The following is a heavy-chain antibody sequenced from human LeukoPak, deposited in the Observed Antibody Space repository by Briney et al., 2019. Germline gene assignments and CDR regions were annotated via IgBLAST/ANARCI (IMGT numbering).Heavy chain of an antibody. Sequence: GGSLRLSCAASGFTFSSYEMNWVRQAPGKGLEWVAYLSSSGDIIYSADSVKGRFTISRDNAKNSLYLQMNSLRAEDTAVYYCVRKGADSDYWGRGTLVTVSS. CDR1: GFTFSSYE. J-gene: IGHJ4*02. D-gene: IGHD4/OR15-4a*01. CDR3: VRKGADSDY. V-gene: IGHV3-48*03. CDR2: LSSSGDII.